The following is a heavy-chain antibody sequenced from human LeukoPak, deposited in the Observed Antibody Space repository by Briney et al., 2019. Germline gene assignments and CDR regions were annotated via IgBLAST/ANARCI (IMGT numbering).Heavy chain of an antibody. CDR2: IDSSASTT. D-gene: IGHD5-12*01. V-gene: IGHV3-48*03. J-gene: IGHJ4*02. Sequence: GGSLGLSCTASRFYFSTYDMNWVRQVPGKGLEWVSYIDSSASTTYYAGSVQGRFTISRDNAKNSLYLQMRSLRVEDTAFYYCASAHGGSGYDRPFDYWAREPWSPSPQ. CDR3: ASAHGGSGYDRPFDY. CDR1: RFYFSTYD.